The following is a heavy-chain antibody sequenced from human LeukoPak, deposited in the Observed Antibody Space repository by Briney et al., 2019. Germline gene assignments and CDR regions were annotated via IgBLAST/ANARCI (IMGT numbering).Heavy chain of an antibody. V-gene: IGHV4-34*01. CDR3: ARGLTVYDSSGYYYHYYYYGMDV. Sequence: SETLSLTCAVYGGSFSGYYWSWIRQPPGKGLEWIGEINHSGSTNYNPSLKSRVTISVDTSKNQFSLKLSSVTAADTAVYYCARGLTVYDSSGYYYHYYYYGMDVWGQGTTVTVSS. CDR2: INHSGST. J-gene: IGHJ6*02. CDR1: GGSFSGYY. D-gene: IGHD3-22*01.